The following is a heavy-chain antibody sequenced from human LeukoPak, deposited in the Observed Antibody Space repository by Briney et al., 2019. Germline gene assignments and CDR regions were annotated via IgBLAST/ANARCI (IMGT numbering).Heavy chain of an antibody. Sequence: GGSLRLSCAVSGPAFFTYNFHWVRQAPGKGLECVAFISRRGVIHYADSVKGQLTISRDDANNSLFLQMNRLRGEDTALYYCARDIESDTRDYWGQGTLVIVSS. CDR2: ISRRGVI. CDR3: ARDIESDTRDY. CDR1: GPAFFTYN. V-gene: IGHV3-69-1*02. J-gene: IGHJ4*02.